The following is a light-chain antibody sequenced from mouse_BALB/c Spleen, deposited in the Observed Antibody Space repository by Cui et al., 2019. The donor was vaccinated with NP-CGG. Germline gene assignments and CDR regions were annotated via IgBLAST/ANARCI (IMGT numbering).Light chain of an antibody. CDR2: GTN. Sequence: HAVVTQVSALTTSPGETVTLTCRSSTGAVTTSNYANWVQEKPDHLFTGLIGGTNNRVPGVPARFSGSLIGDKAALIITGAQTEDEAIYFCALWYSNHWVFGGGTKLTVL. V-gene: IGLV1*01. CDR1: TGAVTTSNY. CDR3: ALWYSNHWV. J-gene: IGLJ1*01.